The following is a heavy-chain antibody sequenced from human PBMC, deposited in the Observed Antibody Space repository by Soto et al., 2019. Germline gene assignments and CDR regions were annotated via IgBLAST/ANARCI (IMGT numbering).Heavy chain of an antibody. CDR1: GGTFSSYA. CDR3: AIPPARSSHIAVAPRRDYYYGMDV. CDR2: IIPIFGTA. J-gene: IGHJ6*02. V-gene: IGHV1-69*13. Sequence: GASVKVSCKASGGTFSSYAISWVRQAPGQGLEWMGGIIPIFGTANYAQKFQGRVTITADESTSTAYMELSSLRSEDTAVYYCAIPPARSSHIAVAPRRDYYYGMDVWGQGTTVTVSS. D-gene: IGHD6-19*01.